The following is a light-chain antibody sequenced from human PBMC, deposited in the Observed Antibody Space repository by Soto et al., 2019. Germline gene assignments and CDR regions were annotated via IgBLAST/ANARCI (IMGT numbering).Light chain of an antibody. CDR3: MQSVQTPPFT. CDR2: VAS. CDR1: QSLLHSNGYNY. Sequence: DTVMTQSPLSLAVSPGEPASISCRSSQSLLHSNGYNYLDWYVQKPGQSPQLLIYVASTRASGVPDRFSGSGSGTHFTLKISRVEAEDVGFYYCMQSVQTPPFTFGPGTKVEIK. J-gene: IGKJ3*01. V-gene: IGKV2-28*01.